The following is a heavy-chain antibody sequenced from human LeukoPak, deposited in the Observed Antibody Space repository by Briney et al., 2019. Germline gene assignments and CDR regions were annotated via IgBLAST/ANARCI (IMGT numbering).Heavy chain of an antibody. CDR2: TYYGSKWYN. CDR3: ARDSVGSGWLNWFDP. D-gene: IGHD6-19*01. Sequence: SQTLSLTCAVSGDSVSSNSAAWNWIRQSPSRGLEWLGSTYYGSKWYNDYAVSVKSRITINPDTSKNQFSLQLNSVTPEDTAVYYCARDSVGSGWLNWFDPWGQGTLVTVSS. J-gene: IGHJ5*02. CDR1: GDSVSSNSAA. V-gene: IGHV6-1*01.